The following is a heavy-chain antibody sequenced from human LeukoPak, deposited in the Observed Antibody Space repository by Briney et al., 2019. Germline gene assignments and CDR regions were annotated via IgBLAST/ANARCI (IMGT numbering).Heavy chain of an antibody. J-gene: IGHJ6*03. CDR1: GYTFGNYG. Sequence: GASVKVSCKAPGYTFGNYGINWVRQAPGQGLEWMGWISGDNGNTNYAQKVQGRVTMTRDTSTSTAYMELRSLRSDDTAVYYCARDGNYFYYMDVWGKGTTVTVSS. D-gene: IGHD1-1*01. CDR3: ARDGNYFYYMDV. V-gene: IGHV1-18*01. CDR2: ISGDNGNT.